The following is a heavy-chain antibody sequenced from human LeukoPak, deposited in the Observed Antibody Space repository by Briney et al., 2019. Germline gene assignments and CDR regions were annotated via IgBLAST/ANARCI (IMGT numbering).Heavy chain of an antibody. J-gene: IGHJ5*02. CDR2: VYYSGTY. V-gene: IGHV4-59*12. CDR1: GGSITSYY. CDR3: AREGGLERYCSSTSCYNFDP. Sequence: SETLSLTCTVSGGSITSYYWSWIRQPPGKGLEWIGYVYYSGTYNYSHSLKSRVTISVDTSKNQFSLKLSSVTAADTAVYYCAREGGLERYCSSTSCYNFDPWGQGTLVTVSS. D-gene: IGHD2-2*02.